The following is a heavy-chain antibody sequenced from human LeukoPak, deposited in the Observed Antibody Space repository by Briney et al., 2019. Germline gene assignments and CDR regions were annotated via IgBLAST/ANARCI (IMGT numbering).Heavy chain of an antibody. D-gene: IGHD3-22*01. CDR2: VSAYNGNT. CDR3: ARDEGDYYDSSGDFDY. V-gene: IGHV1-18*04. J-gene: IGHJ4*02. CDR1: GYTFTSYD. Sequence: ASVKVSCKASGYTFTSYDINWVRQAPGQGLEWMGWVSAYNGNTNYAQKLQGRVTMTTDTSTSTAYMELRSLRSDDTAVYYCARDEGDYYDSSGDFDYWGQGTLVTVSS.